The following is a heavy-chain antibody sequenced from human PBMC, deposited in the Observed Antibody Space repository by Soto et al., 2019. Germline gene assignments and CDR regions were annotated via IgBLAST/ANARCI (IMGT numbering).Heavy chain of an antibody. CDR2: ISYDGSNK. CDR3: AKDSLRGRSGYFDY. V-gene: IGHV3-30*18. D-gene: IGHD4-17*01. CDR1: GLTFSSYG. Sequence: GGSLRLSCAASGLTFSSYGMHWVRQAPGKGLEWVAVISYDGSNKYYADSVKGRFTISRDNSKNTLYLQMNSLRAEDTAVYYCAKDSLRGRSGYFDYWGQGTLVTV. J-gene: IGHJ4*02.